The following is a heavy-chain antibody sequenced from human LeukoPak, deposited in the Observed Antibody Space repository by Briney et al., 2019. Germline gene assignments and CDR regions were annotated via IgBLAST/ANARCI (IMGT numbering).Heavy chain of an antibody. Sequence: GGSLRLSCASSGLTFSSYAMSWVRQAPGKGLEWVASINQDESAKFYVDSVRGRFTISRDNAKNSLYLQMDSLRAEDTAVYYCARGRRRIAAAGATPPAPYFDYWGQGTLVTFSS. CDR1: GLTFSSYA. J-gene: IGHJ4*02. D-gene: IGHD6-13*01. V-gene: IGHV3-7*04. CDR3: ARGRRRIAAAGATPPAPYFDY. CDR2: INQDESAK.